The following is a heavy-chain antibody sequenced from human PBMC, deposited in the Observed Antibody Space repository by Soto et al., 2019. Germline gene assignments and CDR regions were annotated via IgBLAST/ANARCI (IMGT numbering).Heavy chain of an antibody. Sequence: SENLSLTCAVYGGSFSGYYWSWIRQPPGKGLEWIGEINHSGSTNYNPSLKSRVTISVDTSKNQFSLKLSSVTAADTAVYYCARGHGYSYGYEGNWYDPWGQGTLVT. CDR2: INHSGST. CDR3: ARGHGYSYGYEGNWYDP. D-gene: IGHD5-18*01. J-gene: IGHJ5*02. CDR1: GGSFSGYY. V-gene: IGHV4-34*01.